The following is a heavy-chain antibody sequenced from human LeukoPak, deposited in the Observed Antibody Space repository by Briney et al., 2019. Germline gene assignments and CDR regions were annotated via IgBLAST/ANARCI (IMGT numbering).Heavy chain of an antibody. CDR1: GYTFTSYG. CDR2: ISAYNGNT. J-gene: IGHJ4*02. Sequence: ASVKLSCKASGYTFTSYGISWVRQAPGQGLEWMGWISAYNGNTTYAHKPQGRVTMNTNTSTSTAYMELGRLRPRATAGYYCFKDTNWGQGTLVTVSS. V-gene: IGHV1-18*01. CDR3: FKDTN.